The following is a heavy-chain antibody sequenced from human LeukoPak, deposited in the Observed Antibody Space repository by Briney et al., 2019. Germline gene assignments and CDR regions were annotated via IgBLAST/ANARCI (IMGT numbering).Heavy chain of an antibody. CDR1: GGTFSSYA. V-gene: IGHV1-69*13. CDR3: ARDLGYCSGGSCYADFDY. J-gene: IGHJ4*02. D-gene: IGHD2-15*01. Sequence: SVTVSCKASGGTFSSYAISWVRQAPGQGLEWMGGIIPIFGTANYAQKFQGRVTITADESTSTAYMELSSLRSEDTAVYYCARDLGYCSGGSCYADFDYWGQGTLVTVSS. CDR2: IIPIFGTA.